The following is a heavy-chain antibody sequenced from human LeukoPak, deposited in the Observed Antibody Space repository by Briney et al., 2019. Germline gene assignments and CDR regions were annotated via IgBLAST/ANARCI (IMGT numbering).Heavy chain of an antibody. CDR2: ISGSGGST. V-gene: IGHV3-23*01. CDR3: AKDQTTVVTPGWDY. CDR1: GFTFSSYG. Sequence: GGSLRLSCAASGFTFSSYGMSWVRQAPGKGLEWVSAISGSGGSTYYADSVKGRFTISRDNSKNTLYLQMNSLRAEDTAVYYXAKDQTTVVTPGWDYWGQGTLVTVSS. D-gene: IGHD4-23*01. J-gene: IGHJ4*02.